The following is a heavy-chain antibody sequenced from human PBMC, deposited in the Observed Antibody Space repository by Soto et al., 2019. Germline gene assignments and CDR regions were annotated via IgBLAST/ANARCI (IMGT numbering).Heavy chain of an antibody. CDR1: GFSFSTSN. V-gene: IGHV3-30-3*01. J-gene: IGHJ4*02. CDR2: VSDYGSNE. D-gene: IGHD3-22*01. CDR3: AGVRPGDNGYPFFDY. Sequence: GGSLRLSCAASGFSFSTSNRHGVRLNTGKGLEWVALVSDYGSNEDYADSLQGRFTISRDNSKNTLFLQMDTLRPEGTAIYYCAGVRPGDNGYPFFDYWGQGTLVTVSS.